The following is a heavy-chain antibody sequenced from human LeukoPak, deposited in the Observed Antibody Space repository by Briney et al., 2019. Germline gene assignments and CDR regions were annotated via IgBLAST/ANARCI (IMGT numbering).Heavy chain of an antibody. CDR2: IYTSGST. Sequence: PSETLSLTCTVSGGSISSYYWSWIRQPAGKGLEWIGRIYTSGSTNYNPSLKSRVTMSVDTSKNQFSLKLSSVTAADTAVYYCASADGSGSYRSYWYFDLWGRGTLVTVSS. J-gene: IGHJ2*01. CDR1: GGSISSYY. D-gene: IGHD3-10*01. V-gene: IGHV4-4*07. CDR3: ASADGSGSYRSYWYFDL.